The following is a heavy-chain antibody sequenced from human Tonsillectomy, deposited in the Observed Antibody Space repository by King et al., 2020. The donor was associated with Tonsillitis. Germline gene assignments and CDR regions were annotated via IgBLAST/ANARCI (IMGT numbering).Heavy chain of an antibody. Sequence: VQLVQSGGGVVQHGRSLRLSCVASGFIFPSYGMHWVRQAPGKGLEWLAVISYDGSNEYYADSVRGRFTISRDNSKNTLYLQMNSLRAEDTAVYYCARQGEVLRFLDYLFHYKWFDPWGQGTMVPVSS. CDR2: ISYDGSNE. J-gene: IGHJ5*02. CDR3: ARQGEVLRFLDYLFHYKWFDP. D-gene: IGHD3/OR15-3a*01. CDR1: GFIFPSYG. V-gene: IGHV3-33*05.